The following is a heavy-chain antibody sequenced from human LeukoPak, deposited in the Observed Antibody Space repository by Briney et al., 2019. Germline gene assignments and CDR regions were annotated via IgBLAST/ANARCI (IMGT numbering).Heavy chain of an antibody. J-gene: IGHJ4*02. Sequence: SETLSLTCTVSGGSISSYYWSWIRQPPGKGLEWIGYIYYSGSTNYNPSLKSRVTISVDTSKHQFSLKLSSVTAADPAVYYCARDQGSIAAAGTFDYWGQGTLVTVSS. CDR3: ARDQGSIAAAGTFDY. CDR2: IYYSGST. D-gene: IGHD6-13*01. V-gene: IGHV4-59*01. CDR1: GGSISSYY.